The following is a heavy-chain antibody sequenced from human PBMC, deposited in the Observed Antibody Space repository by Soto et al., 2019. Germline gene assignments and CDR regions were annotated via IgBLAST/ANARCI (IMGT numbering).Heavy chain of an antibody. J-gene: IGHJ4*02. D-gene: IGHD4-4*01. CDR1: GFTVGSYS. Sequence: VSLRLSCAASGFTVGSYSMNWVRRAPVKGLEWVSYISSSSSTIYYADSVKGRFTISRDNAKNSLYLQMNSLRDEDTAVYYCASGLVVYSLYDDWGQGTLVTVSS. V-gene: IGHV3-48*02. CDR3: ASGLVVYSLYDD. CDR2: ISSSSSTI.